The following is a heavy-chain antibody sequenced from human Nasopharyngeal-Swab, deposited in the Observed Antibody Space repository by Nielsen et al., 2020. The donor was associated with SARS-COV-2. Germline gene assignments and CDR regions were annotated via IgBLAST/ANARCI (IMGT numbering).Heavy chain of an antibody. Sequence: WIRQPPGKGLEWVSGISGSDGSTYYADSVKGRFAISRDTSKNTLYLQMNSLRAEDTAVYYCATHLFYFDYWGQGTLVTASS. V-gene: IGHV3-23*01. D-gene: IGHD3-3*02. CDR3: ATHLFYFDY. J-gene: IGHJ4*02. CDR2: ISGSDGST.